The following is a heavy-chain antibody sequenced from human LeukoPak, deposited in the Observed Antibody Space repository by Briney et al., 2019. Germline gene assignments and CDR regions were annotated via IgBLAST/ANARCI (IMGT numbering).Heavy chain of an antibody. CDR3: AGYSSGWPPFDY. CDR1: GYSISSGYY. V-gene: IGHV4-38-2*02. J-gene: IGHJ4*02. CDR2: IYHSGST. D-gene: IGHD6-19*01. Sequence: SETLSLTCTVSGYSISSGYYWGWIRQPPGKGLEWIGSIYHSGSTYYNPSLKSRVTISVDTSKNQFSLKLSSVTAADTAVYYCAGYSSGWPPFDYWGQGTLVTVSS.